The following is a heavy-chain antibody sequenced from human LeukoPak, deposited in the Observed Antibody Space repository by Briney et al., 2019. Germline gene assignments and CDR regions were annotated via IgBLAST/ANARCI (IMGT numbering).Heavy chain of an antibody. Sequence: SETLSLTCAVYGGSFSGYYWSWIRQPPGKGLEWIGETNHSGSINYNPSLTSRVTISVDTSKNQFSLKVSSVTAADTAVYYCARGYGHTYYDILTGYYPWGQGTLVTVSS. CDR3: ARGYGHTYYDILTGYYP. J-gene: IGHJ5*02. CDR2: TNHSGSI. D-gene: IGHD3-9*01. CDR1: GGSFSGYY. V-gene: IGHV4-34*01.